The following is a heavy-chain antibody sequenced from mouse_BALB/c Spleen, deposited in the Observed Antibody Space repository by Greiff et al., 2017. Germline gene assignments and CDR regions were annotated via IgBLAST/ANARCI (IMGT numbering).Heavy chain of an antibody. CDR1: GFTFTDYY. V-gene: IGHV7-3*02. CDR2: IRNKANGYTT. CDR3: TKEETGTMDY. J-gene: IGHJ4*01. D-gene: IGHD4-1*01. Sequence: DVMLVESGGGLVQPGGSLRLSCATSGFTFTDYYMSWVRQPPGKALEWFGFIRNKANGYTTEYSASVKSRFTISRDNSRSILYLKMNTLRAENSTNYYCTKEETGTMDYWGQGTSVTVSS.